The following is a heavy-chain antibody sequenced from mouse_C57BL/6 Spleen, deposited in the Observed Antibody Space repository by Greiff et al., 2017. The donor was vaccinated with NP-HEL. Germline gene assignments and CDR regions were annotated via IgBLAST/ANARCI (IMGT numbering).Heavy chain of an antibody. Sequence: VQLQQSGPGMVKPSQSLSLSCTVTGYSITSGYDWHWIRHFPGNKLEWMGYISYSGSTNYNPSLKSRISITHDTSKNHFFLKLNSVTTEDTATYYCARNHGNYLYYFDYWGQGTTLTVSS. J-gene: IGHJ2*01. CDR2: ISYSGST. CDR1: GYSITSGYD. V-gene: IGHV3-1*01. D-gene: IGHD2-1*01. CDR3: ARNHGNYLYYFDY.